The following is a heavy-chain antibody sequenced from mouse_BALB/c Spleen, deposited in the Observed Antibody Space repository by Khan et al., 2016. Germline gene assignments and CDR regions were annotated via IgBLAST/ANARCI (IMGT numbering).Heavy chain of an antibody. D-gene: IGHD2-3*01. CDR1: GFTFSGFW. J-gene: IGHJ1*01. CDR3: IRYDGYYWYFDV. V-gene: IGHV11-2*02. Sequence: EVQLVETGGGLVQPGGSRGLSCEGSGFTFSGFWMSWVRQTPGKTLEWIGDINSDGSAINYAPSIKDRFTIFRDNDKSTLYLQMSNVRSEDTATYFCIRYDGYYWYFDVWGAGTTVTVSS. CDR2: INSDGSAI.